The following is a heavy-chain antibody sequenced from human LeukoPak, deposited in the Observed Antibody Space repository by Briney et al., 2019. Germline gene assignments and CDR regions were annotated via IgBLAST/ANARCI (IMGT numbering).Heavy chain of an antibody. CDR3: ARHRRKSIIGTASSRGFDS. J-gene: IGHJ4*02. CDR1: GYSFTTYW. CDR2: IYPAGSDT. D-gene: IGHD3-10*01. Sequence: GESLKISCKGSGYSFTTYWIGWVRQMPGKGLEWMGIIYPAGSDTTYSPSFQGQVTISADKSISTAYLQWSSLKASDTAMYYCARHRRKSIIGTASSRGFDSWGQGTLVTVSS. V-gene: IGHV5-51*01.